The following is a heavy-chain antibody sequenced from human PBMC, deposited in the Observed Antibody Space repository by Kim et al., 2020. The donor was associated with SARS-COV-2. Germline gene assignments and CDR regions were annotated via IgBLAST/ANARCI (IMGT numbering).Heavy chain of an antibody. CDR3: ASRVEMATIGD. Sequence: SETLSLTCAVYGGSFSGYYWSWIRQPPGKGLEWIGEINHSGSTNYNPSLKSRVTISVDTSKNQFSLKLSSVTAADTAVYYCASRVEMATIGDWGQGTLVT. CDR1: GGSFSGYY. D-gene: IGHD5-12*01. V-gene: IGHV4-34*01. CDR2: INHSGST. J-gene: IGHJ4*02.